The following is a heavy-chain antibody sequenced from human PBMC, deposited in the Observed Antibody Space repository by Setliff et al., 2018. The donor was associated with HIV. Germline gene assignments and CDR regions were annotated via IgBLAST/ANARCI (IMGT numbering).Heavy chain of an antibody. Sequence: PSETLSLTCTVSGGSINNYFWSWIRQSPGRELEWIGYIYSTGSTNYNPSLQSRVSISMDASKNKFSLKVTSVTSADTAVYYCAKGAGFYGDYTFDYWGQGNLVTVSS. CDR2: IYSTGST. J-gene: IGHJ4*02. CDR1: GGSINNYF. D-gene: IGHD4-17*01. CDR3: AKGAGFYGDYTFDY. V-gene: IGHV4-59*03.